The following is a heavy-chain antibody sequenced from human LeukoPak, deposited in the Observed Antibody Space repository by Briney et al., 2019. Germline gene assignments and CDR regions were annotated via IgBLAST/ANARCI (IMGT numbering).Heavy chain of an antibody. J-gene: IGHJ5*02. CDR1: GFTFTNYA. Sequence: PGGSLRLSCAASGFTFTNYAIHWVRQAPGQGLEWITVISDTGYNQDYADAVKGRFTISRDNSKNTLYLQMNSLRAEDTAVYYCAKVKGVASYYDFWSGYSSENWFDPWGQGTLVTVSS. D-gene: IGHD3-3*01. CDR2: ISDTGYNQ. V-gene: IGHV3-30-3*01. CDR3: AKVKGVASYYDFWSGYSSENWFDP.